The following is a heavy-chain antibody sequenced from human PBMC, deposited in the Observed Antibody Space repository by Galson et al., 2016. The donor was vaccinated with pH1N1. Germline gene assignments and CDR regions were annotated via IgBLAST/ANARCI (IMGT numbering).Heavy chain of an antibody. J-gene: IGHJ1*01. V-gene: IGHV4-38-2*01. CDR1: GHSISSDSHY. D-gene: IGHD2-15*01. CDR2: VFQSGST. CDR3: ATRMEGAALEYFQE. Sequence: SETLSLTCGVSGHSISSDSHYWGWIRQPPGKGLEWIGSVFQSGSTYYNPSLKSRVTISLDTSKNQFSLKLNSVTAADTAVYYCATRMEGAALEYFQEWGQGTLVTVSS.